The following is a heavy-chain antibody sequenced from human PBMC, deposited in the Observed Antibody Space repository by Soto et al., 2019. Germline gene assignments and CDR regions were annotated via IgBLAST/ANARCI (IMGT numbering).Heavy chain of an antibody. CDR3: ARDFLDSSGRRNFDY. CDR1: GFTFSSYG. J-gene: IGHJ4*02. Sequence: PGGSLRLSCAASGFTFSSYGMHWVRQAPGKGLEWVAVIWYDGSNKYYADSVKGRFTISRDNSKNTLYLQMNRLRAEDTAVYYCARDFLDSSGRRNFDYWGQGTLVTVSS. V-gene: IGHV3-33*01. CDR2: IWYDGSNK. D-gene: IGHD6-19*01.